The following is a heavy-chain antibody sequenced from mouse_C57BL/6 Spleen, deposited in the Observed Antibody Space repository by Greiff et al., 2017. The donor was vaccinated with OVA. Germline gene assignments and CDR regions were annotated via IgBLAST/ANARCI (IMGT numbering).Heavy chain of an antibody. CDR2: IYPRSGNT. J-gene: IGHJ2*01. D-gene: IGHD2-4*01. CDR1: GYTFTSYG. Sequence: VKLVESGAELARPGASVKLSCKASGYTFTSYGISWVKQRPGQGLEWIGEIYPRSGNTYYNEKFKGKATLTADKSSSTAYMELRSLTSEDSAVYFWARIYDYGDYFDYWGQGTTLTVSS. V-gene: IGHV1-81*01. CDR3: ARIYDYGDYFDY.